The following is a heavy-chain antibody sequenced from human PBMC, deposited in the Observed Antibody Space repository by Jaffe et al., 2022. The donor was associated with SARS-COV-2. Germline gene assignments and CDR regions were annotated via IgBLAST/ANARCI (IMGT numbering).Heavy chain of an antibody. CDR3: ARDIDYGDILYGMDV. CDR2: IWYDGSNK. V-gene: IGHV3-33*01. CDR1: GFTFSSYG. Sequence: QVQLVESGGGVVQPGRSLRLSCAASGFTFSSYGMHWVRQAPGKGLEWVAVIWYDGSNKYYADSVKGRFTISRDNSKNTLYLQMNSLRAEDTAVYYCARDIDYGDILYGMDVWGQGTTVTVSS. D-gene: IGHD4-17*01. J-gene: IGHJ6*02.